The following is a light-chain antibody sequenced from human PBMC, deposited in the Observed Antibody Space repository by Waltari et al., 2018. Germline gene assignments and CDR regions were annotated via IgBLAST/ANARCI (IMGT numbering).Light chain of an antibody. CDR2: DAS. Sequence: EIVLTQSPATLSLSPGERATLSCRASQSVSSYLAWYQQKPDQAPRLLIYDASNRATGIPARFSGSVSGTDFTLTISSLEPEDFAVYYCQQRSNWPRTFGQGTKVEIK. J-gene: IGKJ1*01. CDR3: QQRSNWPRT. CDR1: QSVSSY. V-gene: IGKV3-11*01.